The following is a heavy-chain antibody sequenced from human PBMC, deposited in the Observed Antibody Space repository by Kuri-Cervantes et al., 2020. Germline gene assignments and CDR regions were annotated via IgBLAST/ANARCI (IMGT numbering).Heavy chain of an antibody. Sequence: GESLKISCAASGFTFSSYSMNWVRQAPGKGLEWVSSISSSSSYIYYADSVKGRFTISRDNSKNTLYLQMNSLRAEDTAVYYCARDFDGSGYFSYCDYWGQGTLVTVSS. CDR1: GFTFSSYS. V-gene: IGHV3-21*01. J-gene: IGHJ4*01. D-gene: IGHD3-22*01. CDR2: ISSSSSYI. CDR3: ARDFDGSGYFSYCDY.